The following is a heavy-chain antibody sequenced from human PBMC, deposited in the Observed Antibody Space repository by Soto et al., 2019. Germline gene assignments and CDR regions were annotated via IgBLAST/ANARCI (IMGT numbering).Heavy chain of an antibody. Sequence: EGSLRLSCAASGFTFDDYTMHCSRQAPRQCLEWVSLISWDGGSTYYADSVKGRFTISRDKSKNSLYLLMHSLRTEDTDLYYCAKGTYYYDSSGQGYGMDVWGQGTTVTVSS. J-gene: IGHJ6*02. CDR2: ISWDGGST. CDR1: GFTFDDYT. CDR3: AKGTYYYDSSGQGYGMDV. D-gene: IGHD3-22*01. V-gene: IGHV3-43*01.